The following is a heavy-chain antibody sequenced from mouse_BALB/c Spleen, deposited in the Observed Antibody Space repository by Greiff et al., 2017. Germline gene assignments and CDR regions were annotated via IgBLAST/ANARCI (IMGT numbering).Heavy chain of an antibody. CDR3: ARGGPYFDY. J-gene: IGHJ2*01. Sequence: QVHVKQPGAELVKPGASVKLSCKASGYTFTSYWMNWVKQRPGRGLEWIGRIDPSDSETHYNQKFKDKATLTVDKSSSTAYIQLSSLTSEDSAVYDCARGGPYFDYWGQGTTLTVSS. V-gene: IGHV1-69*02. CDR2: IDPSDSET. CDR1: GYTFTSYW.